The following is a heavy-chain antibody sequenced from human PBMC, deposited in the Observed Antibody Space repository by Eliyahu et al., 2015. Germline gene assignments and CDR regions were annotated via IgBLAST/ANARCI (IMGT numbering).Heavy chain of an antibody. J-gene: IGHJ4*02. D-gene: IGHD3-22*01. CDR1: GGSXSGYX. Sequence: QVHLQQWGAGLLKPSETLSLTXAVYGGSXSGYXWXWIRQPPGKGLEWIGKXNHSGSTSYNPSLRSRVSISVDTSKNQFSLKLTSVTAADTAVYYCARTFDHYDRSGYYPYWGRGTPVTVSS. V-gene: IGHV4-34*01. CDR2: XNHSGST. CDR3: ARTFDHYDRSGYYPY.